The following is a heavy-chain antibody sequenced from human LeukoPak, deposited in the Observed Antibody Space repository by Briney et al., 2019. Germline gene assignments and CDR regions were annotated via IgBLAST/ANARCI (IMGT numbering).Heavy chain of an antibody. Sequence: GGSLRLSCAASGFTFSSYSMNWVRQAPGKGLEWVSSISSSSSSYIYYADSVKGRFTISRDNSKNTLYLQMNSLRAEDTAVYYCAKVMGYYGGYDAFDIWGQGTMVTVSS. CDR2: ISSSSSSYI. V-gene: IGHV3-21*04. CDR1: GFTFSSYS. D-gene: IGHD4-23*01. J-gene: IGHJ3*02. CDR3: AKVMGYYGGYDAFDI.